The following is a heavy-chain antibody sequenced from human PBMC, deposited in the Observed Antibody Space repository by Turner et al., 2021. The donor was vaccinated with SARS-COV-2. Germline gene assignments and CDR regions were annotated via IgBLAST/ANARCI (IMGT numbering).Heavy chain of an antibody. V-gene: IGHV3-30*18. CDR2: ISYDGSNK. J-gene: IGHJ4*02. CDR1: GFTFSSDG. D-gene: IGHD3-10*01. Sequence: QVQLVESGGGVVQPGRSLRLSCAASGFTFSSDGMHWVRQAPGKGLEWVAIISYDGSNKYYADSVKGRFTISRDNSKNTLYLQMNSLRAEDTAVYYCAKVIGEYYYGSGYDYWGQGTLVTVSS. CDR3: AKVIGEYYYGSGYDY.